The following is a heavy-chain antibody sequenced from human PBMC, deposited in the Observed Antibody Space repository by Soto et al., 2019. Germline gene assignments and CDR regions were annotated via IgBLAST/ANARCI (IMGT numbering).Heavy chain of an antibody. V-gene: IGHV3-48*01. CDR1: GFTFSSFS. J-gene: IGHJ4*02. Sequence: EVQLVESGGGLVKPGGSQRLSCAASGFTFSSFSMNWVRQTPGKGLEWVSYITSSSSRIYYADSVKGRFTISRDNAKNSLYLQMNSLRAEDTAVYYCTRDPHALDYWGQGILVTVSS. CDR2: ITSSSSRI. CDR3: TRDPHALDY.